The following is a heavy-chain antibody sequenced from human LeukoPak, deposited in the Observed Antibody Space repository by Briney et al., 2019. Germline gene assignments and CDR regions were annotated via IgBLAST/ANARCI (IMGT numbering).Heavy chain of an antibody. CDR1: GGSISRSTW. J-gene: IGHJ4*02. D-gene: IGHD1-26*01. V-gene: IGHV4-4*02. CDR3: ASKSYSGSYTFDY. Sequence: SGTLSLTCAVSGGSISRSTWWSWVRQSPGKGLEWIGEIYHSGSANYNPSLKSRLTISVDKSRNQFSLILSSVTAADTAVYYCASKSYSGSYTFDYWGQGTLVTVSS. CDR2: IYHSGSA.